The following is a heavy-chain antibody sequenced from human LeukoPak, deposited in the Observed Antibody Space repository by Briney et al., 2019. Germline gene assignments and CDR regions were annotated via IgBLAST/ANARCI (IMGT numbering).Heavy chain of an antibody. CDR2: MNPNSGNT. CDR3: ARVRGFGELSYFDY. Sequence: ASVKVSCKASGYTFTSYDINWVRQATGQGLEWMGWMNPNSGNTGYAQKFQGRVTMTRNTSISTAYMELSSLRSGDTAVYFCARVRGFGELSYFDYWGQGILVTVSS. CDR1: GYTFTSYD. V-gene: IGHV1-8*01. D-gene: IGHD3-10*01. J-gene: IGHJ4*02.